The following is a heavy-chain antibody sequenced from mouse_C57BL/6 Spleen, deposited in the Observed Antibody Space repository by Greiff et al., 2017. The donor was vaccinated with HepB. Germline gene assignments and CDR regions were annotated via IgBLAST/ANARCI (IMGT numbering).Heavy chain of an antibody. CDR3: TRGYYYGSSLFAY. V-gene: IGHV1-15*01. J-gene: IGHJ3*01. Sequence: VKLQQSGAELVRPGASVTLSCKASGYTFTDYEMHWVKQTPVHGLEWIGAIDPETGGTAYNQKFKGKAILTADKSSSTAYMELRSLTSEDSAVYYCTRGYYYGSSLFAYWGQGTLVTVSA. D-gene: IGHD1-1*01. CDR1: GYTFTDYE. CDR2: IDPETGGT.